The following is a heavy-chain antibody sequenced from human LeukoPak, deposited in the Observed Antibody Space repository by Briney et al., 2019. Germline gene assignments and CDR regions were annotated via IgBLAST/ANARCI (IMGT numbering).Heavy chain of an antibody. CDR3: AKERTETTAYFDY. CDR2: ISDTGEST. Sequence: PGGSLRLSCAAYGFTFSRYDMSWVRQAPGKGLEWVSGISDTGESTYYVDSVKGRFTISRDNSKNTLYLQMNSLRAEDTAVYHCAKERTETTAYFDYWGQGTLVTVSS. D-gene: IGHD4-17*01. V-gene: IGHV3-23*01. J-gene: IGHJ4*02. CDR1: GFTFSRYD.